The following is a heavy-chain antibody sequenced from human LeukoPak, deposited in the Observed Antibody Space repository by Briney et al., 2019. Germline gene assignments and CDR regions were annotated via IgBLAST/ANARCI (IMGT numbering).Heavy chain of an antibody. V-gene: IGHV4-34*01. Sequence: SETLSVTCAVYGGSFSGYYWSWIRQPPGKGLEWIGEINHSGSTNYNPSLKSRVTISVDTSKNQFSLKLSSVTAADTAVYYCARDRRKRLRYYYKHVWGKRATVADSS. J-gene: IGHJ6*03. D-gene: IGHD1-14*01. CDR2: INHSGST. CDR1: GGSFSGYY. CDR3: ARDRRKRLRYYYKHV.